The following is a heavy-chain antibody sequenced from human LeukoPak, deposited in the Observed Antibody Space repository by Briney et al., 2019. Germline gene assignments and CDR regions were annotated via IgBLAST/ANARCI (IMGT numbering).Heavy chain of an antibody. V-gene: IGHV4-4*02. J-gene: IGHJ6*02. CDR2: IYHSGST. D-gene: IGHD6-13*01. CDR3: ARGRITAAGYYYYYGMDV. Sequence: PSETLSLTCAVSGGSISSSNWWSWVRQPPGKGLEWIGEIYHSGSTNYNPSLKSRVTISVDTSKNQFSLKLSSVTAADTAVYYCARGRITAAGYYYYYGMDVWGQGTTVTVSS. CDR1: GGSISSSNW.